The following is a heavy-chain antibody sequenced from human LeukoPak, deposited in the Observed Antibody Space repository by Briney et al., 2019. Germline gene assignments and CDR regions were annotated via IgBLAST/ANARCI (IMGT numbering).Heavy chain of an antibody. J-gene: IGHJ6*03. CDR1: GGSISSYP. CDR3: ARQELYYYYMDV. D-gene: IGHD1-7*01. Sequence: PSETLSLTCTVSGGSISSYPWSWIRQPAGKGLECIGHISPSGSTNYNPSLKSRVTMSVDTSKNQFSLKLSSVTAADTAVYYCARQELYYYYMDVWGKGTTVTVSS. CDR2: ISPSGST. V-gene: IGHV4-4*07.